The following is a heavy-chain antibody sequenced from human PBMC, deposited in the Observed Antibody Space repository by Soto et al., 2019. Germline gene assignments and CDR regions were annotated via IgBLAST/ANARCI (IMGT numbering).Heavy chain of an antibody. CDR2: ISGSGGST. J-gene: IGHJ6*02. V-gene: IGHV3-23*01. CDR3: AKGGYYYDTAGMDV. CDR1: GFTFSSYA. D-gene: IGHD3-22*01. Sequence: GGSLRLSCAASGFTFSSYAMDWVRQAPGKGLEWVSGISGSGGSTYYADSMKGRFTISRDNSKNTLYLQMNSLRAEDTAVYYCAKGGYYYDTAGMDVWGQGTTVTVSS.